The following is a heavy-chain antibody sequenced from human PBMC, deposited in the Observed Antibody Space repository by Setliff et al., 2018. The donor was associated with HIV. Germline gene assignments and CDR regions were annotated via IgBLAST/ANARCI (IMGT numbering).Heavy chain of an antibody. J-gene: IGHJ4*02. V-gene: IGHV1-18*01. CDR3: ARLRIGSSSWRQLDY. CDR2: ISPYNGNT. CDR1: GYTFTSYG. Sequence: ASVKVSCKASGYTFTSYGITGVRQAPGQGLEWMGWISPYNGNTNYAQKLQGRVTMTTDTSTSTAYMELRSLRSDDPAVYYCARLRIGSSSWRQLDYWGQGTLVTVSS. D-gene: IGHD6-13*01.